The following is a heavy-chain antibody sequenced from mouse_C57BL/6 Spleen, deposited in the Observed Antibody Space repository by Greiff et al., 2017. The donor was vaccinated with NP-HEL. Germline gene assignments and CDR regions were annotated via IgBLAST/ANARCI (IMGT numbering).Heavy chain of an antibody. Sequence: VQLQQSGAELVKPGASVKISCKASGYAFSSYWMNWVKQRPGKGLEWIGQIYPGDGDTNYNGKFKGKATLTADKSSSTAYMQLSSLTSEDSAVYFCAREGYDYDFFAYWGQGTLVTVSA. CDR2: IYPGDGDT. V-gene: IGHV1-80*01. D-gene: IGHD2-4*01. J-gene: IGHJ3*01. CDR1: GYAFSSYW. CDR3: AREGYDYDFFAY.